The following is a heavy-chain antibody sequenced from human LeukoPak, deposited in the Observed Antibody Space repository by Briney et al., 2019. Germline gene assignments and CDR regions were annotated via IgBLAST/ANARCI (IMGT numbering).Heavy chain of an antibody. Sequence: PGGSLRLSCAASGFTFSSYEMNWVRQAPGKGPEWVSYVSSSGSTIYYADSVKGRFTISRDNAKNSLYLQMNSLRAEDTAVYYCARDPSSYYYYMDVWGKGTTVTVSS. V-gene: IGHV3-48*03. J-gene: IGHJ6*03. CDR2: VSSSGSTI. CDR3: ARDPSSYYYYMDV. CDR1: GFTFSSYE.